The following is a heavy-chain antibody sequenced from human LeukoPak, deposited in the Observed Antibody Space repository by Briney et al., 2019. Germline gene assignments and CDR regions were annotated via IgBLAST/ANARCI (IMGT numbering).Heavy chain of an antibody. CDR2: IHAGNGNT. CDR1: GYTFTSHA. CDR3: ARRTGATGIYF. V-gene: IGHV1-3*01. D-gene: IGHD6-13*01. Sequence: ASVKVSRKASGYTFTSHAIQWVRQAPGQRFEWMGWIHAGNGNTKYSQNFQDRVTITRDTSASTAYMELTSLRLEDTAVYYCARRTGATGIYFLGQGTLVTVSS. J-gene: IGHJ4*02.